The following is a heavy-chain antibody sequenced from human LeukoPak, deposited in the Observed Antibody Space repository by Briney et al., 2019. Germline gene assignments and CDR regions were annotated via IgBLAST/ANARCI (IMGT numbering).Heavy chain of an antibody. CDR1: GRSFSGYY. CDR2: IYYSGST. J-gene: IGHJ4*02. D-gene: IGHD6-19*01. Sequence: SETLSLTCAVYGRSFSGYYWSWIRQPPGKGLEWIGYIYYSGSTNYNPSLKSRVTISIDTSKNQFSLKLSSVTAADTAVYYCARHREGIAVAGMDYWGQGTLVTVSS. V-gene: IGHV4-59*08. CDR3: ARHREGIAVAGMDY.